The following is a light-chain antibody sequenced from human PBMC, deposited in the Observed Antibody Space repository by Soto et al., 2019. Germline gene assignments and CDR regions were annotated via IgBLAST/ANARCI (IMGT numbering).Light chain of an antibody. CDR2: GAS. CDR3: QQSNNWPPWT. Sequence: EVVLTQSPATLSVSPGQRSTLSFSASQSLRSNLAWFRHKRGQAPRLLIYGASTRATGIPARFSGSGYGTEFTLTISSLQSEDFAIYFCQQSNNWPPWTFGQGTKVDIK. CDR1: QSLRSN. J-gene: IGKJ1*01. V-gene: IGKV3-15*01.